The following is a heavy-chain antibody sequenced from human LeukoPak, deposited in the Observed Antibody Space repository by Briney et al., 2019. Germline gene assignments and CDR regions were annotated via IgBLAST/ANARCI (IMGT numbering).Heavy chain of an antibody. CDR1: GFSFSSYA. V-gene: IGHV3-64*01. J-gene: IGHJ4*02. Sequence: GGSLRLSCAASGFSFSSYAMHWVRQAPGKGLEYLSGISTSGGSTMYANSVKGRFTISRDNSKNTLHLQMDSLRAEDMAIYYCARGQSVAGRWFFDYWGQGSLVTVSS. CDR2: ISTSGGST. CDR3: ARGQSVAGRWFFDY. D-gene: IGHD6-19*01.